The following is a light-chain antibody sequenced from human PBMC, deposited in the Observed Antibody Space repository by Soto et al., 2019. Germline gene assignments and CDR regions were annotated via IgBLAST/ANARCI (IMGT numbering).Light chain of an antibody. J-gene: IGKJ5*01. Sequence: IQMTQPPSSLSASFGDRIIITCPARQDISNYLAWYQQKPGKVPKLLIYSASTLQSGVPSRFSGSGSGTDFTLTISSLRPEDVATYFCQKYNSALTFGQGTRLEIK. CDR3: QKYNSALT. V-gene: IGKV1-27*01. CDR1: QDISNY. CDR2: SAS.